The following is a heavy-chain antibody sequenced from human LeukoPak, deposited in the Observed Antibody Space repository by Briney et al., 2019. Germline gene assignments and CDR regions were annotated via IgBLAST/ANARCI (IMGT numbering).Heavy chain of an antibody. CDR2: MNPNSGNT. CDR1: GYSFTSYD. D-gene: IGHD2-15*01. Sequence: GASVKVSCKASGYSFTSYDINWVRQATGQGLEWMGWMNPNSGNTDYAQKFQGRVTMTRNTSISTAYMELSSLRSEDTAVYYCARGRDSEILDYWGQGTLVTVSS. J-gene: IGHJ4*02. V-gene: IGHV1-8*01. CDR3: ARGRDSEILDY.